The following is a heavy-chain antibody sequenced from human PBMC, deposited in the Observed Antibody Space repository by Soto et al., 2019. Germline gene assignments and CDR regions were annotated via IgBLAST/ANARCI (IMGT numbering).Heavy chain of an antibody. J-gene: IGHJ2*01. V-gene: IGHV3-33*01. CDR2: IWYDGSNK. CDR1: GFTFSSYG. CDR3: ARGPLDWYFDL. Sequence: QVQLVESGGGVVQPGRSLRLSCAASGFTFSSYGMHWVRQAPGKGLEWVVVIWYDGSNKYYADSVKGRFTISRDNSKNTLYLQMNSLRAEDTAVYYRARGPLDWYFDLWGRGTLVTVSS.